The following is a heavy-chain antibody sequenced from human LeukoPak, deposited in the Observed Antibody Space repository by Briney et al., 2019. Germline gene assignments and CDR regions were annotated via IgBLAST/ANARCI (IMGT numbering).Heavy chain of an antibody. CDR3: ASRHFGGPFDY. J-gene: IGHJ4*02. CDR2: IKEDGREK. V-gene: IGHV3-7*01. D-gene: IGHD4-23*01. Sequence: GGSLRLSCAATGFTFSSYWMSWVRQAPGKGLEWVASIKEDGREKYYVDSVKGRFTISRDNAKNSLFLQMNSLRADDTAVYYCASRHFGGPFDYWGQGILVTVSS. CDR1: GFTFSSYW.